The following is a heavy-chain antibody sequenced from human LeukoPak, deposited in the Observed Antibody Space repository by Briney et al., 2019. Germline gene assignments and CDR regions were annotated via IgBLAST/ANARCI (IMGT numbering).Heavy chain of an antibody. CDR2: ISYDAKSS. Sequence: PGGSLRLSCVTSGFTFSSYGMHWVRQVPGKGLEWVAVISYDAKSSYHVDSVKGRFTLSRDNSKNTLYLQMNSLRAEDTAVYYCAKGSGWYFDYWGQGTLVTVSS. V-gene: IGHV3-30*18. D-gene: IGHD6-19*01. J-gene: IGHJ4*02. CDR3: AKGSGWYFDY. CDR1: GFTFSSYG.